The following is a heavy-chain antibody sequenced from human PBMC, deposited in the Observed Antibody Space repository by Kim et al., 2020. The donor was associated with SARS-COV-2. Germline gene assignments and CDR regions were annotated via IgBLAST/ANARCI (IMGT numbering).Heavy chain of an antibody. CDR3: AKEVKWGNAFDI. V-gene: IGHV3-30-3*02. D-gene: IGHD1-26*01. J-gene: IGHJ3*02. CDR2: K. Sequence: KYYADSVKGRVTISRDNAKNTLYLQMNSLRPEDTAVYYCAKEVKWGNAFDIWGQGTMVTVSS.